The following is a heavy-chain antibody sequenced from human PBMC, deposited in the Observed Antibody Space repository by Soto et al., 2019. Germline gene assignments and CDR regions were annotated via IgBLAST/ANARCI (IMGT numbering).Heavy chain of an antibody. J-gene: IGHJ6*02. V-gene: IGHV3-21*01. CDR1: GFTFSSYS. Sequence: EVQLVESGGGLVKPGGSLRLSCAASGFTFSSYSMNWVRQAPGKGLEWVSSISSSSSYIYYADSVKGRFTISRDNAKNSLYLQMNSLRAEDTAVYYCARANCSGGSCYSGYYYGMDVWGQGTTVTVSS. CDR3: ARANCSGGSCYSGYYYGMDV. D-gene: IGHD2-15*01. CDR2: ISSSSSYI.